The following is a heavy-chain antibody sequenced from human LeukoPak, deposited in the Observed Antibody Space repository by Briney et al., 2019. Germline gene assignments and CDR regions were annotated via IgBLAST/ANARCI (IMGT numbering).Heavy chain of an antibody. CDR2: INHSGST. CDR3: ARGPYYDFWSGYTWNYFDY. V-gene: IGHV4-34*01. J-gene: IGHJ4*02. CDR1: GVSFSGYY. Sequence: PSETLSLTCAVYGVSFSGYYWSWIRQPPGKGLEWIGEINHSGSTNYNPSLKSRVTISVDTSKNQFSLKLSSVTAADTAVYYCARGPYYDFWSGYTWNYFDYWGQGTLVTVSS. D-gene: IGHD3-3*01.